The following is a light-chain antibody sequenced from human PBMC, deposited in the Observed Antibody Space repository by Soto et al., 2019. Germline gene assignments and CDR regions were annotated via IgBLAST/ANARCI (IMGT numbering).Light chain of an antibody. CDR2: GAF. CDR3: QQYNQWPIT. CDR1: QSVFSSY. Sequence: EVVLTQSPGTLSLSPGGRATLSCRASQSVFSSYLAWYQQKPGQAPRLLIHGAFTRATGIPARFSGSGSGTEFTLTISSLQSEDFAVFYCQQYNQWPITFGQGTRLEIK. V-gene: IGKV3-15*01. J-gene: IGKJ5*01.